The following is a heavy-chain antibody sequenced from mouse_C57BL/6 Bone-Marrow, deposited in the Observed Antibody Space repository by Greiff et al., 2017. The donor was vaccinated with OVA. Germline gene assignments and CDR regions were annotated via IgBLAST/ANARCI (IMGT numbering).Heavy chain of an antibody. D-gene: IGHD1-1*01. CDR3: ARLDTTVVNYAMDY. CDR2: IDPSDSYT. Sequence: QVQLQQPGAELVKPGASVKLSCKASGYTFTSYWMQWVKQRPGQGLEWIGEIDPSDSYTNYHQKFKGKATLTVDTSSSTAYMQLSSLTSEDSAVYYCARLDTTVVNYAMDYWGQGTSVTVSS. V-gene: IGHV1-50*01. J-gene: IGHJ4*01. CDR1: GYTFTSYW.